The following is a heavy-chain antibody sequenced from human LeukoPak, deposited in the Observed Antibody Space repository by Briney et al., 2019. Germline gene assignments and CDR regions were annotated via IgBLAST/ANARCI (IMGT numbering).Heavy chain of an antibody. CDR3: ARDTRYCVSTSCYRGAFNI. D-gene: IGHD2-2*02. V-gene: IGHV3-33*01. CDR2: IWYDGSNK. Sequence: PGRSLRLSCAASGFTFSSYGMHWVRQAPGKGLEWVAVIWYDGSNKYYADSVKGRFTISRDNSKNTLYLQMNSLRAEDTAVYYCARDTRYCVSTSCYRGAFNIWGQGTMVSVSS. J-gene: IGHJ3*02. CDR1: GFTFSSYG.